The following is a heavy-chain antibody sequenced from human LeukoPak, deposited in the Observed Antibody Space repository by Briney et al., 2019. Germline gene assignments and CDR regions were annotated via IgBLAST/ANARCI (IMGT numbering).Heavy chain of an antibody. CDR2: ARASGGGT. CDR1: GFTNSDCT. J-gene: IGHJ4*01. Sequence: GGPLRPSCEASGFTNSDCTLSWVRKVPGKGLEWVSTARASGGGTYYADSVKGRFTISRDNAKNSLYLQMNSLRAEDTAVYYCARWRHDNGFDYWGHGTLVTVSS. V-gene: IGHV3-23*01. CDR3: ARWRHDNGFDY. D-gene: IGHD1-1*01.